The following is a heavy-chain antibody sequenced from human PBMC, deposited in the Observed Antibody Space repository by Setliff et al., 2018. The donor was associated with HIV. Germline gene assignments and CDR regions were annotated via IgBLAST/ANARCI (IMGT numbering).Heavy chain of an antibody. CDR3: ARDSGTTMGASGPGY. V-gene: IGHV3-7*01. D-gene: IGHD1-26*01. J-gene: IGHJ4*02. CDR2: INQDGSKK. CDR1: GFTFSNYW. Sequence: GSLRLSCAASGFTFSNYWIIWVRQAPGKGLEWVANINQDGSKKYYVDSVKGRFTISRDNAKNSLYLQMNSLTADDTAVYYCARDSGTTMGASGPGYWGQGTLVTSPQ.